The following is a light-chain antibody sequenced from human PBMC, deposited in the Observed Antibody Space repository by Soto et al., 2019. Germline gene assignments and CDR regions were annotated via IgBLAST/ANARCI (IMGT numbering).Light chain of an antibody. Sequence: DIQLTQSPSFLSASVGDRVTITCRASQGISSYLAWYQQKPGKAPKLLIYAASTLQSGVPSRFSGSGSGTDFTLTISSLQPEDFATYYCQQANSFRITFGQGTRLEI. CDR2: AAS. CDR3: QQANSFRIT. J-gene: IGKJ5*01. CDR1: QGISSY. V-gene: IGKV1-9*01.